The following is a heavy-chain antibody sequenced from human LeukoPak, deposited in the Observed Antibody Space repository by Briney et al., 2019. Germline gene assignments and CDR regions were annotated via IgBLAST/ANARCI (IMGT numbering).Heavy chain of an antibody. CDR2: ISSNGGST. V-gene: IGHV3-64*01. CDR3: SNWYGY. Sequence: GGSLRLSCAASGFSFSSYGMHWVRQAPGKGLEYVSAISSNGGSTYYANSVRGRFTISRDNSKNTVYLQMGSLRAEDMAVYYCSNWYGYWGQGSLVTVCS. CDR1: GFSFSSYG. J-gene: IGHJ5*01.